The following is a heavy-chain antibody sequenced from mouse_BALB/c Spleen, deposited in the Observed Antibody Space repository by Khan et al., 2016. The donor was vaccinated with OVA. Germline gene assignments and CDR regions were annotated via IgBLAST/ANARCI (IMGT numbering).Heavy chain of an antibody. CDR3: VRTGYGAFAY. CDR2: RSDGGTST. V-gene: IGHV5-4*02. Sequence: EVELVEPGGGLVKPGGSLKLSCAASGFTFSDYYMYWVRQTPEKRLEWVATRSDGGTSTYYPDSVKGRFTISRDNAKNSLYLQLTSLQSEDAAIFCCVRTGYGAFAYWGQGTPVTVAA. D-gene: IGHD1-1*02. CDR1: GFTFSDYY. J-gene: IGHJ3*01.